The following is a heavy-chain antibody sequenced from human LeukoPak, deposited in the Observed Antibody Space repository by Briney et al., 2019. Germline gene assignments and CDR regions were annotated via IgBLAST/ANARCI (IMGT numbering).Heavy chain of an antibody. Sequence: SETLSLTCTVSGGSISSGYYWGWIRQPPGKGLEWIGSIYHSGSTYYNPSLKSRVTISVDTSKNQFSLKLSSVTAADTAVYYCARVGESITIFGVVTRGPIDYWGQGTLVTVSS. CDR1: GGSISSGYY. CDR3: ARVGESITIFGVVTRGPIDY. J-gene: IGHJ4*02. V-gene: IGHV4-38-2*02. CDR2: IYHSGST. D-gene: IGHD3-3*01.